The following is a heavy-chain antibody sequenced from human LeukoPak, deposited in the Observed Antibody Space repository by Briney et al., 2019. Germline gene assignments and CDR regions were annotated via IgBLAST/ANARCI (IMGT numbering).Heavy chain of an antibody. V-gene: IGHV3-33*01. CDR2: IWYDGINK. CDR3: TRERKSGIAAFDY. J-gene: IGHJ4*02. D-gene: IGHD6-13*01. CDR1: GFTFSSYG. Sequence: PGRSLRLSCAASGFTFSSYGMHWVRQAPGKGLEWVSVIWYDGINKFHADSVRRRFTISRDNSKNTVYLQMNSLRAEDTAVYYCTRERKSGIAAFDYWGQGTLVTVSS.